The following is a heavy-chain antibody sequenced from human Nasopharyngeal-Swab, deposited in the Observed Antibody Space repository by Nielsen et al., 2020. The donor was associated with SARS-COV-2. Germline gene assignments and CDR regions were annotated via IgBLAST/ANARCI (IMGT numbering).Heavy chain of an antibody. Sequence: GESLKISCAASGFSFSTYWMTWVRQAPGKGLEWVANIKQDGSEKYHVDSVKGRFTVSRDNPKNLLYLQVDSLRAEDTAVYYCARQGVFVPAYFHQYYMDVWGKGTTVTVSS. J-gene: IGHJ6*03. CDR1: GFSFSTYW. V-gene: IGHV3-7*03. D-gene: IGHD3-16*02. CDR2: IKQDGSEK. CDR3: ARQGVFVPAYFHQYYMDV.